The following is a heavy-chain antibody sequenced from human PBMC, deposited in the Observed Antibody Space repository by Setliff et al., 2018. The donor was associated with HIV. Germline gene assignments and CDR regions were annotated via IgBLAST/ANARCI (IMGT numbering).Heavy chain of an antibody. D-gene: IGHD1-7*01. V-gene: IGHV4-61*02. J-gene: IGHJ4*02. CDR1: GGSIISGSYY. CDR2: IYTSGGV. Sequence: PSETLSLTCNVSGGSIISGSYYWSWIRQPAGKGLEWIGRIYTSGGVTYNPSLKSRVTISVDTSKNQFSLKLSSVTATDTAIYYCARHPREEPQRNYKFDSWGQGTLVTVSS. CDR3: ARHPREEPQRNYKFDS.